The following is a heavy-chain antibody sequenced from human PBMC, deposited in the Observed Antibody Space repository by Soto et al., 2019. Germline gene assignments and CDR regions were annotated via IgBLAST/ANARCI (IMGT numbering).Heavy chain of an antibody. J-gene: IGHJ5*02. V-gene: IGHV4-30-4*01. CDR2: IYHSVRT. CDR3: ARLRWETENNWFDP. Sequence: SETMSLTCTVSGDSINSVDHYWSWIRQPPGKGLEWMEYIYHSVRTHYNTSLNRGLTISIDTSTNRFSLNLTSVTAADTAVYFCARLRWETENNWFDPWGQGALVTVSS. D-gene: IGHD1-26*01. CDR1: GDSINSVDHY.